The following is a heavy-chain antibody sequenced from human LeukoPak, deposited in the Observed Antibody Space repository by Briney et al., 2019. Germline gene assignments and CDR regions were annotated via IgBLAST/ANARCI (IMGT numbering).Heavy chain of an antibody. V-gene: IGHV5-51*01. CDR3: ARHQRSRPFEL. CDR1: GYSFNTYW. J-gene: IGHJ4*02. D-gene: IGHD1-1*01. Sequence: GESLKISCKGSGYSFNTYWIGWVRQMPGKGLEWMGIIYPGDSETRYSPSFQDQVTISADKSFSTAYLQWSGLTASDTAMYYCARHQRSRPFELWGQGTLVTVSS. CDR2: IYPGDSET.